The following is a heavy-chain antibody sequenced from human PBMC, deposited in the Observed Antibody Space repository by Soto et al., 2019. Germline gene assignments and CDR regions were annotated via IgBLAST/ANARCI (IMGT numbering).Heavy chain of an antibody. CDR2: TIPVFNTA. J-gene: IGHJ3*02. Sequence: QVQLEQSGAEVKKPGSSVKVSCKASGGTLSDHGVAWLRQAPGQGLEWMGGTIPVFNTAKYAQKFQGRVTVTADKFTNIAYMELSSLRSEDTAFYFCARGVYGSGNYYTVPAACDIWGQGTMVIVSS. D-gene: IGHD3-10*01. CDR1: GGTLSDHG. CDR3: ARGVYGSGNYYTVPAACDI. V-gene: IGHV1-69*06.